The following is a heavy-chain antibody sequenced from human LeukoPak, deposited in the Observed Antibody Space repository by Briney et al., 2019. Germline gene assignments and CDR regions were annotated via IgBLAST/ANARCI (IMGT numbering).Heavy chain of an antibody. CDR2: VYHSGGA. CDR3: AYNRNFALDN. V-gene: IGHV4/OR15-8*01. CDR1: GASIASHSW. D-gene: IGHD1-14*01. Sequence: SETLSLTCAVSGASIASHSWWSWVRQPPGQGLGWIGEVYHSGGANYKPSLKSRVTISVDTSRNHFSLKLTSVTAADTAVYFCAYNRNFALDNWGQGTLVTVSS. J-gene: IGHJ4*01.